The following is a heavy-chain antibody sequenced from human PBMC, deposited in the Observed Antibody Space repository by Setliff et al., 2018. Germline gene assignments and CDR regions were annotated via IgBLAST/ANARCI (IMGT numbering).Heavy chain of an antibody. CDR2: LSGRGDST. J-gene: IGHJ4*02. CDR1: GFTFSSYA. D-gene: IGHD2-2*01. Sequence: LRLSCAASGFTFSSYAMTWVRQAPGKGLERVSALSGRGDSTTYEDSVKGRFTIYRDNAKNTVYLQMNSLRAEDTAVYYCARAHSSTLSVHDYWGQGTLVTVSS. CDR3: ARAHSSTLSVHDY. V-gene: IGHV3-23*01.